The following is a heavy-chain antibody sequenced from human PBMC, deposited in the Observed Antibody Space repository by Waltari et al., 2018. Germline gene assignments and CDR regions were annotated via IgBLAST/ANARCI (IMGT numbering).Heavy chain of an antibody. D-gene: IGHD3-10*01. J-gene: IGHJ4*02. V-gene: IGHV1-8*01. CDR2: VNPNRSNT. Sequence: QVQLVQSGAEVKEPGASVKVSCKASGYTFSTYDINWVRQATGQGLEWKGGVNPNRSNTGYAPKCRCRGTMTRDTSTITAYMGLGSLASDDTAVYYCARGSRLGSGTFFPTATDNWAQGTPVTVSS. CDR1: GYTFSTYD. CDR3: ARGSRLGSGTFFPTATDN.